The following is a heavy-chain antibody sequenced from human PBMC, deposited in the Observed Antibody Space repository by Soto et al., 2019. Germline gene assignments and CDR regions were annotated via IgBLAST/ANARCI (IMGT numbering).Heavy chain of an antibody. Sequence: SETLYITCTFSGGSISSVGYYWSWIRQHPGKGLEWIGYIYYSGSTYYNPSLKSRVTISVDTSKNQFSLKLSSVTAADTAVYYCARGADSSGYYPYYFDYWGQGTLVTVSS. V-gene: IGHV4-31*03. CDR2: IYYSGST. D-gene: IGHD3-22*01. J-gene: IGHJ4*02. CDR3: ARGADSSGYYPYYFDY. CDR1: GGSISSVGYY.